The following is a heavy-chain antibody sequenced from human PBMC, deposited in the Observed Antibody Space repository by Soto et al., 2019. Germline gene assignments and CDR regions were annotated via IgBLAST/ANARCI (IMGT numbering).Heavy chain of an antibody. Sequence: SETLSLTCTVSGGSISSYYWSWIRQPPGKGLEWIGYIYYSGSANYNPSLKSRVTISVDTSKNQFSLKLSSVTAADTAVYYCARWVDGYNSKFDYWGQGTLVTVSS. CDR1: GGSISSYY. CDR3: ARWVDGYNSKFDY. D-gene: IGHD5-12*01. CDR2: IYYSGSA. J-gene: IGHJ4*02. V-gene: IGHV4-59*01.